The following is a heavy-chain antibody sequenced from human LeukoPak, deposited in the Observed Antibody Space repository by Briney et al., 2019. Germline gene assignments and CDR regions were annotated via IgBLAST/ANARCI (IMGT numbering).Heavy chain of an antibody. V-gene: IGHV5-51*01. CDR3: AKLEAYTSGWSFFY. J-gene: IGHJ4*02. D-gene: IGHD6-19*01. CDR1: GYSFTSYW. CDR2: IYPDDSDA. Sequence: GESLKISCKGPGYSFTSYWIGWVRQMPGKGLEWMGIIYPDDSDARYSPSFQGQVTMSVDKSIRTAYLQWNSLKSSDTAIYYCAKLEAYTSGWSFFYWGQGTLVTVSS.